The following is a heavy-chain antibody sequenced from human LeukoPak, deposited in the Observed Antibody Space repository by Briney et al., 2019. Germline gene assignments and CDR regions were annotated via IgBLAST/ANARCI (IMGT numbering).Heavy chain of an antibody. CDR3: ARDPDHGGKSTFQD. J-gene: IGHJ1*01. CDR2: ISGDGSST. V-gene: IGHV3-74*03. D-gene: IGHD4-23*01. CDR1: GFSFSSHW. Sequence: GGSLRLSFAASGFSFSSHWMHGVRQAPGKGLEWVSRISGDGSSTAYVDSVKGRFTISRDNAKNTLYLQMNSLRVEDTAVYSCARDPDHGGKSTFQDWGQGTLVTVSS.